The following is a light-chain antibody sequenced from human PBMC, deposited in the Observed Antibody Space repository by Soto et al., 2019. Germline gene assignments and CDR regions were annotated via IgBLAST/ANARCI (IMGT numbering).Light chain of an antibody. J-gene: IGLJ2*01. CDR2: EVS. V-gene: IGLV2-8*01. Sequence: QSALTQPPSASGSPGQSVTISCTGSSSDVGGHNHVSWYQQLPGKAPKLMIYEVSKRPSGVPDRFSGSKSVNTASLTVSGLQAEDEADYYCSSYAGSMNLIFGGGTKLTVL. CDR1: SSDVGGHNH. CDR3: SSYAGSMNLI.